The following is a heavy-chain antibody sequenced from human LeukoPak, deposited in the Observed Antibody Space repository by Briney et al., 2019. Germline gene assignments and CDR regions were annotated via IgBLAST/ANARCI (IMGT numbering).Heavy chain of an antibody. CDR1: GESVSSITAT. D-gene: IGHD4-17*01. J-gene: IGHJ4*02. V-gene: IGHV6-1*01. CDR3: ARGAYGGFFNY. Sequence: SQILSLTCVISGESVSSITATWNWLRQSPSRGLEWLGRTYYRSKWSNEYAESLKSRIVVNADASKNHFSLHLNSVTPEDTAVYYCARGAYGGFFNYWGQGALVTVSS. CDR2: TYYRSKWSN.